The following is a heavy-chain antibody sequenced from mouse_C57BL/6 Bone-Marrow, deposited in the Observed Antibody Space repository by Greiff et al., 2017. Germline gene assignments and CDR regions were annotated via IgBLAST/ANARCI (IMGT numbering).Heavy chain of an antibody. D-gene: IGHD1-1*02. CDR3: ARGGVAY. J-gene: IGHJ3*01. V-gene: IGHV5-4*03. CDR1: GFTFSSYA. CDR2: ISDGGSYT. Sequence: EVKLMESGGGLVKPGGSLKLSCAASGFTFSSYAMSWVRQTPEKRLEWVATISDGGSYTYYPDNVKGRFTIARDNAKNNLYLQMSHLKSEDTAMYYCARGGVAYWGQGTLVTVSA.